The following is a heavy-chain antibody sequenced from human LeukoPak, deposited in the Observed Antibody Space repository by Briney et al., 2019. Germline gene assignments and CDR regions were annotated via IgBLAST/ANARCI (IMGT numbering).Heavy chain of an antibody. CDR3: AKDQYYDSSGYPTMAFDI. CDR1: GFTFSSYG. J-gene: IGHJ3*02. CDR2: IRYDGSNK. D-gene: IGHD3-22*01. Sequence: GGSLRLPCAASGFTFSSYGMHWVRQAPGKGLEWVAFIRYDGSNKYYADSVKGRFTISRDNSKNTLYLQMNSLRAEDTAVYYCAKDQYYDSSGYPTMAFDIWGQGTMVTVSS. V-gene: IGHV3-30*02.